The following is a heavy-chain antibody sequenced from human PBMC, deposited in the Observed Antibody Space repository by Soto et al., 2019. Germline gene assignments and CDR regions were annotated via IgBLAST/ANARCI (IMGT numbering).Heavy chain of an antibody. J-gene: IGHJ3*02. D-gene: IGHD5-12*01. Sequence: QVQLQQWGAGLWKPSETLSLTCAVYGGSFSGYYWSWIRQPPGNALEWMGEINHSGSTNYNPPLKSRDTISVDTSKKQFSLQLSSVPAADTAVYYCERLTVRLHGAFDIWGPGTMVTVSS. CDR2: INHSGST. CDR3: ERLTVRLHGAFDI. CDR1: GGSFSGYY. V-gene: IGHV4-34*01.